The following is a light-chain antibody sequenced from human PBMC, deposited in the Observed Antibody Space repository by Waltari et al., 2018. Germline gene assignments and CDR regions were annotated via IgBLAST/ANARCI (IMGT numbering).Light chain of an antibody. V-gene: IGKV1-5*03. CDR2: KAS. CDR3: QQYNSYSGYT. Sequence: DIRMTQSPSTMSASVGDRVTITCRASQSISSWLAWYQQKPGKAPKLLIYKASSLESGVPSRFSGSGSGTEFTLTISSLQPDDFATYYCQQYNSYSGYTFGQGTKLEIK. J-gene: IGKJ2*01. CDR1: QSISSW.